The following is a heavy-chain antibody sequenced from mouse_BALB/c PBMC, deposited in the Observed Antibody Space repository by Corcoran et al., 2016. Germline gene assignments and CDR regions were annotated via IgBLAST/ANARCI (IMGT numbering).Heavy chain of an antibody. V-gene: IGHV1-18*01. D-gene: IGHD2-1*01. CDR2: INPNNGGT. J-gene: IGHJ3*01. CDR3: ALYYGNPFAY. Sequence: EVQLQQSGPGLVKPGASVKISCKTSGYTFTEYTMHWVKQSHGKSLEWIGGINPNNGGTSYNQKFKGKATLTVDKSSSTAYMELRSLTSEDSAVYYCALYYGNPFAYWGQGTLVTVSA. CDR1: GYTFTEYT.